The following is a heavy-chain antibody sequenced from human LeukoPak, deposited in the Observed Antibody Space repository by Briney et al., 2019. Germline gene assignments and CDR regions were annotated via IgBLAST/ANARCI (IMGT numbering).Heavy chain of an antibody. D-gene: IGHD1-26*01. Sequence: PGGSLRLSCAASGFTFDDYAMHWVRQAPGKGLEWVSGISWNSVRIDYADSVKGRFTISRDNAKNSLYLQMNSLRAEDLALYYCAKDIAGNYYAFDIWGQGTMVTVSS. J-gene: IGHJ3*02. CDR3: AKDIAGNYYAFDI. CDR1: GFTFDDYA. V-gene: IGHV3-9*03. CDR2: ISWNSVRI.